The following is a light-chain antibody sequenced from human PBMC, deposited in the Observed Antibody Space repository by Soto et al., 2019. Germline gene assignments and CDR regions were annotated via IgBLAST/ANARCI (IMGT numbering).Light chain of an antibody. Sequence: EIVLTQAPASVSVSPGGRATLRGGASQSVNNYLAWYQQKPGQAPRLVIYDIFTRATGVPTRISGSGSGTEFTLPISSLQSEDFAVYYCQQYNSWPLTFGGGTKVDIK. CDR2: DIF. CDR1: QSVNNY. J-gene: IGKJ4*01. V-gene: IGKV3D-15*01. CDR3: QQYNSWPLT.